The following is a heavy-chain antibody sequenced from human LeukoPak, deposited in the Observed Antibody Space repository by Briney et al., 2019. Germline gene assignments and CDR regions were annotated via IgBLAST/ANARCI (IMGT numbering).Heavy chain of an antibody. CDR2: IYSDGGTT. CDR3: ARNWGSSWFFDY. D-gene: IGHD6-13*01. V-gene: IGHV3-53*01. CDR1: GFTFGSYW. J-gene: IGHJ4*02. Sequence: GGSLRLSCAASGFTFGSYWMTWVRQAPGKGLEWVSVIYSDGGTTYYADSVKGRFTISRDNSRNTLYLQMNSLRADDTAVYYCARNWGSSWFFDYWGQGTLVTVSS.